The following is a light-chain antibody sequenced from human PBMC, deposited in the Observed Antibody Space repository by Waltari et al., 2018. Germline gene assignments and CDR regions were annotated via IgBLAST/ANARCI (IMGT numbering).Light chain of an antibody. CDR2: NDD. V-gene: IGLV1-44*01. Sequence: QSVLTQPPSASGAPGQRVTITCSIGSSNIGSNTVNWYQQFPGTAPKLLMFNDDQRASGAPGRFSGSRSVTSASLAISGLQSEDEATYYCAAWDDTLKGLFGGGTTLTVL. CDR1: SSNIGSNT. J-gene: IGLJ3*02. CDR3: AAWDDTLKGL.